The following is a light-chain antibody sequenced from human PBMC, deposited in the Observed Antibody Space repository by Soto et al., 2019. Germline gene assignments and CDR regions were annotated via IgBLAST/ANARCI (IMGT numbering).Light chain of an antibody. J-gene: IGKJ1*01. CDR3: QQYNSYWT. Sequence: IQMTHSPSTLSASVVDRVTITCRASQSISSWLAWYQQKPGKAPKLLIYKASSLESGVPSRFSGSGSGTEFTLTISSLQPDDFATYYCQQYNSYWTFGQGTKVDIK. V-gene: IGKV1-5*03. CDR2: KAS. CDR1: QSISSW.